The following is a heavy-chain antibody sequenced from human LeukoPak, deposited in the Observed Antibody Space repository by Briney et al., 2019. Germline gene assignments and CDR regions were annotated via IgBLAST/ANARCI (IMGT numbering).Heavy chain of an antibody. D-gene: IGHD2-2*01. CDR3: ARAPTLFYCSSTSCLEDGMDV. J-gene: IGHJ6*02. CDR2: IYYSGST. Sequence: NPSETVSLTCTVSGGSISSYYWSWIRQPPGKGLEWIGYIYYSGSTNYNPSLKSRVTISVDTSKNQFSLKLSSVTAADTAVYYCARAPTLFYCSSTSCLEDGMDVWGQGTTVTVSS. V-gene: IGHV4-59*01. CDR1: GGSISSYY.